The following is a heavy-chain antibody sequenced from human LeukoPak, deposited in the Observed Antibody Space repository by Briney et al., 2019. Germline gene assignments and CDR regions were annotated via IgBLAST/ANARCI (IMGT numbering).Heavy chain of an antibody. CDR2: IKQDGSEK. V-gene: IGHV3-7*01. Sequence: PGRSLRLSCAASGFTFTSYAMSWVRQAPGKGLEWVANIKQDGSEKYYVDSVKGRFTISRDNAKNSLYLQMNSLRAEDTAVYYCARVVYYYYYMDVWGKGTTVTISS. J-gene: IGHJ6*03. CDR1: GFTFTSYA. CDR3: ARVVYYYYYMDV.